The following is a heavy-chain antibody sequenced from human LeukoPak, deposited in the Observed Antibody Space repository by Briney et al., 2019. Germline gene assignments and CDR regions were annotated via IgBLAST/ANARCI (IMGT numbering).Heavy chain of an antibody. J-gene: IGHJ4*02. CDR2: MNPNSGNT. CDR1: GYTFTSYD. CDR3: ARGSDLRAYSNYVGFDY. D-gene: IGHD4-11*01. Sequence: ASVKVSCKASGYTFTSYDINWVRQATGQGLEWMGWMNPNSGNTGYAQKFQGRVTITRSTAISTAYMELSSLRSEDTAVYYCARGSDLRAYSNYVGFDYWGQGTLVTVSS. V-gene: IGHV1-8*03.